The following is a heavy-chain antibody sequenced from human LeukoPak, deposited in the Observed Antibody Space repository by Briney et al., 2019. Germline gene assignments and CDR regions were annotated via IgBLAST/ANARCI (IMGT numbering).Heavy chain of an antibody. CDR1: GYTFTGYH. D-gene: IGHD6-6*01. CDR3: ARDDSSSSANAFDI. CDR2: INSNTGGT. Sequence: ASVKVSFKASGYTFTGYHMHWVRQAPGQGLEWMGWINSNTGGTNYAQEFQGRVTMTRDTSISTAYMDLSSLRSDDTAVYYCARDDSSSSANAFDIWGQGTMVSVSS. J-gene: IGHJ3*02. V-gene: IGHV1-2*02.